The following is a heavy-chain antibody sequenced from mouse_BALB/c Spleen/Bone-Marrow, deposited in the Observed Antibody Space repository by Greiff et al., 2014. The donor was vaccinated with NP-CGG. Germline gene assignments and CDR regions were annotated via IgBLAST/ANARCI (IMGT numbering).Heavy chain of an antibody. V-gene: IGHV1-9*01. J-gene: IGHJ3*01. D-gene: IGHD1-1*02. CDR3: ASFYGRFAY. CDR2: ILPGSGST. Sequence: QVQLQQSGAELMEPGASVKISCKATGYTFSSYWIEWVKQRPGHGLEWIGEILPGSGSTNYNEKFKGKATFTADTSSYTAYMQLSSLTSEDSAVYYCASFYGRFAYWGQGTLVTVSA. CDR1: GYTFSSYW.